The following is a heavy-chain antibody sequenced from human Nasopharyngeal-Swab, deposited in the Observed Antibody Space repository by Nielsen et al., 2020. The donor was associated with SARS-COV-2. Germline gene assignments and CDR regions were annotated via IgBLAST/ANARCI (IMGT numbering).Heavy chain of an antibody. Sequence: GGSLRLSCTGSGFTFGNYSMYWVRQAPGKGLEWVGFIRSKTYGETTDYAASVKGRFTISRDDSKSIAYLQMNSLRTEDTAVYYCTSQTYYYDSSETLYYYYMDVWGKGTTVTVSS. V-gene: IGHV3-49*04. J-gene: IGHJ6*03. CDR1: GFTFGNYS. D-gene: IGHD3-22*01. CDR3: TSQTYYYDSSETLYYYYMDV. CDR2: IRSKTYGETT.